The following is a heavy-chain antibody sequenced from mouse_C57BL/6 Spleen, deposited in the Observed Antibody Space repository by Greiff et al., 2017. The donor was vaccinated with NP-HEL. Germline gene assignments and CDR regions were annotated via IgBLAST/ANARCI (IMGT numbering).Heavy chain of an antibody. J-gene: IGHJ2*01. CDR3: TRDYYVSSYFDY. V-gene: IGHV1-15*01. CDR2: IDPETGGT. Sequence: VQLQQSGAELVRPGASVTLSCKASGYTFTDYEMHWVKQTPVHGLEWIGAIDPETGGTAYNQKFKGKAILTADKSSSTAYMELRSLTSEDSAVYYCTRDYYVSSYFDYWGQGITLTVSS. D-gene: IGHD1-1*01. CDR1: GYTFTDYE.